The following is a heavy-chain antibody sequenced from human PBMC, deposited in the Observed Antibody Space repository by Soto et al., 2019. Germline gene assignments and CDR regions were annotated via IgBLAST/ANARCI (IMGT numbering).Heavy chain of an antibody. CDR1: GFPFTSSA. CDR3: AADVDTAMVFDY. J-gene: IGHJ4*02. D-gene: IGHD5-18*01. CDR2: IVVGSGNT. V-gene: IGHV1-58*01. Sequence: GXSVKVSCKASGFPFTSSALQWVRQARGQRLEWIGWIVVGSGNTNYAQKFQERVTITRDMSTSTAYMELSSLRSEDTAVYYCAADVDTAMVFDYWGQGTLVTVSS.